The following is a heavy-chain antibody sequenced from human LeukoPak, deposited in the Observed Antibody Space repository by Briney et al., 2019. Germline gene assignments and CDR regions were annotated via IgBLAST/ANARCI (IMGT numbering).Heavy chain of an antibody. Sequence: ASVKVSCKASGGTFSSSAISWVRQAPGQGLEWMGGIITIFGTVNYAQKFQGRVTITADESTSTAYMELSSLRSEDTAVYYCARAEIAAAATGFDYWGQGTLVTVSS. D-gene: IGHD6-13*01. V-gene: IGHV1-69*13. CDR3: ARAEIAAAATGFDY. J-gene: IGHJ4*02. CDR2: IITIFGTV. CDR1: GGTFSSSA.